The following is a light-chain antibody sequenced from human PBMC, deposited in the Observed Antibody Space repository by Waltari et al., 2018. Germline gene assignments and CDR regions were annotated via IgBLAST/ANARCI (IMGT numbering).Light chain of an antibody. CDR1: KLGDKF. Sequence: SYELTQPPSVSVSPGQTATIPCPGDKLGDKFVSWYQQKPGQSPVLVLHQDTKRPSVIPERFSGSNSGNTATPTISGTQAMDEADYYCQAWDSTTVVFGGGTKLTAL. V-gene: IGLV3-1*01. J-gene: IGLJ2*01. CDR2: QDT. CDR3: QAWDSTTVV.